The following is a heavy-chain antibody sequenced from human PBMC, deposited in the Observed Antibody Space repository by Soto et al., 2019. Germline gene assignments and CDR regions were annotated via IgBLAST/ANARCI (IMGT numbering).Heavy chain of an antibody. CDR3: ARGGVELRFLGYYYYGMDV. J-gene: IGHJ6*02. CDR2: INHSGST. V-gene: IGHV4-34*01. CDR1: GGSFSGYY. D-gene: IGHD3-3*01. Sequence: SETLSLTCAVYGGSFSGYYWSWIRQPPGKGREWIGEINHSGSTNYNPSLKSRVTISVDTSKNQFSLKLSSVTAADTAVYYCARGGVELRFLGYYYYGMDVWGQGTTVTVSS.